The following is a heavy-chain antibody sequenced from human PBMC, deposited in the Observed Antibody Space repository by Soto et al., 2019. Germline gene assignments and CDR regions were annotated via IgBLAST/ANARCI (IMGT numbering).Heavy chain of an antibody. CDR2: ISGSGGST. V-gene: IGHV3-23*01. J-gene: IGHJ4*02. D-gene: IGHD2-2*01. CDR1: GFTFSSYA. CDR3: AKPWDIVVGPAAGY. Sequence: EVQLLESGGGLVQPGGSLRLSCAASGFTFSSYAMSWVRQAPGKGLEWVSAISGSGGSTYYADSVKGRFTISRDKSKNTRNLQMNSLRAEDTAVYYCAKPWDIVVGPAAGYWGQGTLVTVSA.